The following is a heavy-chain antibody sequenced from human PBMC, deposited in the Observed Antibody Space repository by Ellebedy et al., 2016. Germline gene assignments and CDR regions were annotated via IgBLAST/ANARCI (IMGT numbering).Heavy chain of an antibody. J-gene: IGHJ4*02. Sequence: SETLSLTCTVSGGSVSNGAYYWSWIRQPPGKGLEWIGYIYYGGSANYNPSLKSRVTISLDTSKNQFSLELISVTAAATAVYYCSRRSGEHFDYWGQGTLVTVSS. D-gene: IGHD2-15*01. CDR1: GGSVSNGAYY. CDR2: IYYGGSA. V-gene: IGHV4-61*08. CDR3: SRRSGEHFDY.